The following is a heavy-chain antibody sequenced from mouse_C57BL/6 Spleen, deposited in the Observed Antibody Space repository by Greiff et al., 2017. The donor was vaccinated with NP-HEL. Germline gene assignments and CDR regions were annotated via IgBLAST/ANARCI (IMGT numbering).Heavy chain of an antibody. D-gene: IGHD1-1*01. CDR3: ASSFITTVAATPSAMDY. CDR1: GYAFSSSW. V-gene: IGHV1-82*01. Sequence: VQLQQSGPELVKPGASVKISCKASGYAFSSSWMNWVKQRPGKGLEWIGRIYPGDGDTNYNGKFKGKATLTADKSSSTAYMQLSSLTSEDSAVYFCASSFITTVAATPSAMDYWGQGTSVTVSS. CDR2: IYPGDGDT. J-gene: IGHJ4*01.